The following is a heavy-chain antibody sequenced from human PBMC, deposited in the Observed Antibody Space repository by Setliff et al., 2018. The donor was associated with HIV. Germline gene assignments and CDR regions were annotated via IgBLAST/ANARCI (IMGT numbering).Heavy chain of an antibody. CDR3: ARMGSGWFIGLDP. J-gene: IGHJ5*02. Sequence: ASVKVSCKASGYIFTSYLISWVRQAPGHGLEWMGWISASNGDTNYAQKFQGRVTMTTDTSTTTAYMELKSLRSDDTAVYYCARMGSGWFIGLDPWGQGSLVTASS. CDR2: ISASNGDT. CDR1: GYIFTSYL. V-gene: IGHV1-18*01. D-gene: IGHD6-19*01.